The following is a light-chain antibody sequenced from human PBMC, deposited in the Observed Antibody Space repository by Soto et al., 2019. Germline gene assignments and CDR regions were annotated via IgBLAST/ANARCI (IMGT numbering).Light chain of an antibody. CDR1: QGIGTW. CDR3: QQANRFPPT. V-gene: IGKV1-12*01. J-gene: IGKJ2*01. Sequence: DIQMTQSPSSVSASVGDRVTITCRARQGIGTWLAWYQQKPGKAPELLIYDASRLQSGVPSRFSGSASGTEVTLTISSLQPEDCATYYCQQANRFPPTFGQGTKLEI. CDR2: DAS.